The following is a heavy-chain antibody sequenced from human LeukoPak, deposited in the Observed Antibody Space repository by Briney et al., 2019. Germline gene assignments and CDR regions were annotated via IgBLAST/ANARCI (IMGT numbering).Heavy chain of an antibody. CDR1: GYTFTSYD. CDR3: ARGPWIQLWPVPDY. V-gene: IGHV1-8*03. CDR2: MNPNSGNT. Sequence: ASVKVSCKASGYTFTSYDINWVRQATGQGLEWMGWMNPNSGNTGYAQKFQGRVTITRNTSISTAYMELSSLRSEDTAVYYCARGPWIQLWPVPDYWGQGTLVSVSS. D-gene: IGHD5-18*01. J-gene: IGHJ4*02.